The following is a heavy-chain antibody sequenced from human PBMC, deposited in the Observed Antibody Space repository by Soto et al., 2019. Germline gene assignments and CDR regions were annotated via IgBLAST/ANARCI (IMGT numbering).Heavy chain of an antibody. CDR2: IYPGDSDT. D-gene: IGHD3-22*01. CDR3: ARPGYYDSSGFFNFDY. J-gene: IGHJ4*02. Sequence: PGESLKISCKGSGYSFTSYWIGWVRQMPGKGLECMGIIYPGDSDTRYSPSFQGQVTISADKSFTTVYLQWNSLKASDTAIYYCARPGYYDSSGFFNFDYWGQGTLVTVSS. CDR1: GYSFTSYW. V-gene: IGHV5-51*01.